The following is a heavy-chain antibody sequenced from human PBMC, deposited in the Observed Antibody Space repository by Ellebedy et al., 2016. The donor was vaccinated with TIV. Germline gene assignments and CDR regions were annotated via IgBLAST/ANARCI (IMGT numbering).Heavy chain of an antibody. CDR3: ARENFYGMDV. V-gene: IGHV3-11*06. CDR1: GFTFSVYY. CDR2: ISLTSTATG. Sequence: GESLTISXEASGFTFSVYYMSWIRQAPGKGLEWVSFISLTSTATGVGYADSVRGRFTISRDDAKNSLYLEINSLRAEDSAVYYCARENFYGMDVWGQGTTVTVSS. J-gene: IGHJ6*02.